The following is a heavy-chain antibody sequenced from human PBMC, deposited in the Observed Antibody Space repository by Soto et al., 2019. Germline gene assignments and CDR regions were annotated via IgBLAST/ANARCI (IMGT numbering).Heavy chain of an antibody. D-gene: IGHD5-12*01. J-gene: IGHJ4*02. Sequence: GGSLRLSCAASGFTFSSYGMHWVRQAPGKGLEWVAVISYDGSNKYYADSVKGRFTISRDNSKNTLYLQMNSLRAEDTAVYYCAKVAFVGGDGYNFYFDYWGQGTLVTVSS. CDR1: GFTFSSYG. V-gene: IGHV3-30*18. CDR3: AKVAFVGGDGYNFYFDY. CDR2: ISYDGSNK.